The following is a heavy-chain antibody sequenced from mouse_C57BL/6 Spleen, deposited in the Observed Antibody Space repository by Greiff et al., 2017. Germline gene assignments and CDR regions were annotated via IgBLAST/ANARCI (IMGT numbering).Heavy chain of an antibody. Sequence: EVQVVESGGGLVKPGGSLKLSCAASGFTFSSYAMSWVRQTPEKRLEWVATISDGGSYTYYPDNVKGRFTICRDNAKNNLYLQMSHLKSEDTAMYYCARDSKGAMDYWGQGTSVTVSS. CDR1: GFTFSSYA. CDR2: ISDGGSYT. V-gene: IGHV5-4*01. D-gene: IGHD2-5*01. J-gene: IGHJ4*01. CDR3: ARDSKGAMDY.